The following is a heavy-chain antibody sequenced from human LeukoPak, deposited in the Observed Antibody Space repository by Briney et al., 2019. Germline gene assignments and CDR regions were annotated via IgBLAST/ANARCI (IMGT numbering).Heavy chain of an antibody. V-gene: IGHV3-30*18. D-gene: IGHD3-10*01. CDR3: AKDSYASGSYSFQVEY. Sequence: GGSLRLSCAASGFTFSSYGMHWVRQAPGKGLEWVAVISYDGGNKYYAASVKGRFTISRDNSKNTLYLQMNSLRAEDTAVYYCAKDSYASGSYSFQVEYWGQGTLVTVSS. CDR2: ISYDGGNK. J-gene: IGHJ4*02. CDR1: GFTFSSYG.